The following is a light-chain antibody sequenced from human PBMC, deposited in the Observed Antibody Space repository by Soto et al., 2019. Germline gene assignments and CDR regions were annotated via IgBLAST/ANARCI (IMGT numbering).Light chain of an antibody. J-gene: IGKJ1*01. CDR2: GAS. V-gene: IGKV3-20*01. CDR1: QSVSSNY. CDR3: QQYGSSYPWT. Sequence: IVCTQSPGTLSLSPGERATLSFRASQSVSSNYLAWYQQKPGQAPRLLIYGASSRATGIPDRFSGSGSGTDFTLTIRSLEPEDFAVYYCQQYGSSYPWTFGQGTKVDIK.